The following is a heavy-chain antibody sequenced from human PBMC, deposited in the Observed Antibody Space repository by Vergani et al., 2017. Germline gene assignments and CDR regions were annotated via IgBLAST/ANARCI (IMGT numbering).Heavy chain of an antibody. CDR1: GFTFSSYS. V-gene: IGHV3-21*04. CDR3: AKAKYSSSSGYYYYYMDV. Sequence: EVQLVESGGGLVKPGGSLRLSCAASGFTFSSYSMNWVRQAPGKGLEWVSSISSSSSYIYYADSVKGRFTISRDNAKNSLYLQMNSLRAEDTAVYYCAKAKYSSSSGYYYYYMDVWGKGTTVTVSS. J-gene: IGHJ6*03. D-gene: IGHD6-6*01. CDR2: ISSSSSYI.